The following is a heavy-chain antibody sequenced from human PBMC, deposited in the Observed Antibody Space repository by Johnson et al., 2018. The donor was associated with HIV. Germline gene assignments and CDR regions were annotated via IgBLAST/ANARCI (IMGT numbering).Heavy chain of an antibody. Sequence: VQLVESGGGLVQPGGSLRLSCAASGFTVSSNYMSWVRQAPGKGLEWVSVIYSGGSTNYADSVKGRFTISREKAKNSLYPQMNSLRAGDTAVYYCARGPLIVGASHAFDILGQGTMVTVSS. CDR2: IYSGGST. V-gene: IGHV3-66*01. CDR3: ARGPLIVGASHAFDI. J-gene: IGHJ3*02. D-gene: IGHD1-26*01. CDR1: GFTVSSNY.